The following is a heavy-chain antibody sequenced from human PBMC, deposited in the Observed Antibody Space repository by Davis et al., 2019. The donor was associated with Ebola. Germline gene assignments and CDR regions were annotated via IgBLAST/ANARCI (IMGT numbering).Heavy chain of an antibody. CDR1: GYSISSGYY. Sequence: SETLSLTCAVSGYSISSGYYWGWIRQPPGKGLEWIGNIYHSGKTYYNPSLKSRVTISVDTSKNQFSLELTSVTATDTAAYYCARSRQWLGALRDWGQGALVTVSS. V-gene: IGHV4-38-2*01. CDR2: IYHSGKT. CDR3: ARSRQWLGALRD. J-gene: IGHJ4*02. D-gene: IGHD6-19*01.